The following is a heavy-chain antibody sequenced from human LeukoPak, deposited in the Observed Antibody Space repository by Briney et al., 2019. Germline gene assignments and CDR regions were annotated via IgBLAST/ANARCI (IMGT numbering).Heavy chain of an antibody. CDR1: GYTFTNHY. Sequence: ASVKVSCKASGYTFTNHYIQWVRQAPGQGLEWMGWVSPADGDTNFARKFQDRVAMTRDTSISTVYMELSRLRYDDTAVYYCARGTMISVAPTFDIWGQGMMVTVSS. CDR3: ARGTMISVAPTFDI. V-gene: IGHV1-2*02. CDR2: VSPADGDT. J-gene: IGHJ3*02. D-gene: IGHD3-22*01.